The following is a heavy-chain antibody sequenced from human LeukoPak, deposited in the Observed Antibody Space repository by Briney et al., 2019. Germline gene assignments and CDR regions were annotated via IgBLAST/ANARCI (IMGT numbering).Heavy chain of an antibody. CDR1: GGSISSGSYY. J-gene: IGHJ4*02. CDR2: IYTSGST. CDR3: ARDRPLSGSYYGFDY. Sequence: SETLSLTCTFSGGSISSGSYYWSWIRQPAGKGLEWIGRIYTSGSTNYNPSLKSRVTISVDTSKNQFSLKLSSVTAADTAVYYCARDRPLSGSYYGFDYWGQGTLVTVSS. D-gene: IGHD1-26*01. V-gene: IGHV4-61*02.